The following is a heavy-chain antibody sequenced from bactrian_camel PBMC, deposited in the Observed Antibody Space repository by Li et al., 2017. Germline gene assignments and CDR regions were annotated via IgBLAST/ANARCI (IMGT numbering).Heavy chain of an antibody. Sequence: QVQLVESGGGTVQAGGALRLFCRASGNTDSINTMAWFHQAPDKEREAVATVYLYGGKTYYAESVKGRFTISHENAHHISYLQMDGLKPEDTGVYFCAADPYLMLGGECTVVAGTSPIFGYWGQGTQVTVS. J-gene: IGHJ6*01. CDR1: GNTDSINT. CDR2: VYLYGGKT. V-gene: IGHV3-3*01. CDR3: AADPYLMLGGECTVVAGTSPIFGY. D-gene: IGHD6*01.